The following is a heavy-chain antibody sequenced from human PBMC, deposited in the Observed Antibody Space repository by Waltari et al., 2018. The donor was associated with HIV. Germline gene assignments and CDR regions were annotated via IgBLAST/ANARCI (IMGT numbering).Heavy chain of an antibody. CDR1: GFTFSSYE. D-gene: IGHD2-21*01. CDR2: ISSSGSTI. CDR3: ARDNIVVVRGYFDY. V-gene: IGHV3-48*03. Sequence: EVQLVESGGGLVQPGGSLRLSCAASGFTFSSYEMNWVRQAPGKGLEWVSYISSSGSTIYYADSVKGRFTISRDNAKNSLYLQMNSLRAEDTAVYYCARDNIVVVRGYFDYWGQGTLVTVSS. J-gene: IGHJ4*02.